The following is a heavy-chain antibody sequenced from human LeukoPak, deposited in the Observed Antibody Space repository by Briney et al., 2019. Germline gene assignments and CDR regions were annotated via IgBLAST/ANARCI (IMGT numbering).Heavy chain of an antibody. J-gene: IGHJ5*02. V-gene: IGHV3-23*01. CDR2: ISGSGGKT. CDR3: AKSRGGSFPGGFDP. D-gene: IGHD2-15*01. CDR1: GFPFGSYA. Sequence: GGSLRLSCAASGFPFGSYAMTWVRQAPGKGLEWVSGISGSGGKTYNADSLKGRFTVSRDNSKNTLYLQMNSLRVEDTAIYYCAKSRGGSFPGGFDPWGHGTLVTVSS.